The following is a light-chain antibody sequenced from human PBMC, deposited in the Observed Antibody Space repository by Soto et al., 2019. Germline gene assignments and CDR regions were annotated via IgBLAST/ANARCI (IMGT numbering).Light chain of an antibody. V-gene: IGLV1-47*01. CDR3: ASWDASVSGWV. J-gene: IGLJ3*02. Sequence: QSVLSQPPSASGTPGQRVTISCSGSSSNIGSKYVYWYQQLPGTAPKLLIYRNNERPSGVPDRVSGSKSGTSASLAIGDLRSEDEADYYCASWDASVSGWVFGGGTKLTVL. CDR1: SSNIGSKY. CDR2: RNN.